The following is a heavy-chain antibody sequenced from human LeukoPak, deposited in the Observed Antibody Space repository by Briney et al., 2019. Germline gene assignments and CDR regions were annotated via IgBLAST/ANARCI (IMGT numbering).Heavy chain of an antibody. CDR1: RNSIRSGDYY. J-gene: IGHJ6*02. CDR2: IYYRGYI. CDR3: ARDGVSIAMAADDYYCGMDG. D-gene: IGHD6-19*01. Sequence: SETLSFTCTPARNSIRSGDYYWSWIRLPPGKSLEWIGWIYYRGYIYSNPSFTSCVTISVDTSKNQFSLKLSSVTAADTAVYYCARDGVSIAMAADDYYCGMDGWGQGTTVTVSS. V-gene: IGHV4-30-4*01.